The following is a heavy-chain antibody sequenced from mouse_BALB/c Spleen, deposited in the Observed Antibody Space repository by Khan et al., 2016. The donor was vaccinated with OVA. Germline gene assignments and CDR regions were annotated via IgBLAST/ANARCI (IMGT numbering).Heavy chain of an antibody. CDR3: ARSVTITTVVATDFDY. J-gene: IGHJ2*01. Sequence: EVQLQESGPGLVNPSQSLSLTCTVTGYSITSDYAWNWIRQFPGNKLEWMGYISYSGRTSYNPSLTSRISITRDTSKNQVFLQLNSVTTADTATYFCARSVTITTVVATDFDYWGQGTTLTVSS. CDR1: GYSITSDYA. D-gene: IGHD1-1*01. V-gene: IGHV3-2*02. CDR2: ISYSGRT.